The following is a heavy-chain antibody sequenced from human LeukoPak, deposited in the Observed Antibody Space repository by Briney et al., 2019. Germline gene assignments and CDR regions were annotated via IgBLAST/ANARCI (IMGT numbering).Heavy chain of an antibody. CDR3: ARDQSYFDWLPDY. CDR1: GYTFTSYA. D-gene: IGHD3-9*01. V-gene: IGHV1-3*01. CDR2: INAGNGNT. Sequence: ASVKVSCKASGYTFTSYAMHWVRQAPGQRLEWMGWINAGNGNTKYSQKFQGRVTITRDTSASTAYMELSSLRSEDTAVYYCARDQSYFDWLPDYWGQGTLVTVSS. J-gene: IGHJ4*02.